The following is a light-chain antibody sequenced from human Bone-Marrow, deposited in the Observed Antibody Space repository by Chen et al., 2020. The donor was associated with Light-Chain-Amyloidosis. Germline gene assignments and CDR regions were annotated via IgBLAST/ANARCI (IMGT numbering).Light chain of an antibody. J-gene: IGLJ3*02. Sequence: SYVLTQPSSVSVAPGPPATIARGGNNIGSTSVHWYQQTPGQAPLLVVYDDSDRPSGIPERLSGSNSGNTATLTISRVEAGDEADYYCQVWDRSSDRPVFGGGTKLTVL. CDR2: DDS. V-gene: IGLV3-21*02. CDR3: QVWDRSSDRPV. CDR1: NIGSTS.